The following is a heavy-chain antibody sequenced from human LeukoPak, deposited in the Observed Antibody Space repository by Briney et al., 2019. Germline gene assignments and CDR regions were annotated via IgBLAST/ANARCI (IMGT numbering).Heavy chain of an antibody. CDR3: AKVPLRYFDWLPFDY. V-gene: IGHV3-30*18. Sequence: GRSLRLSCAASGFTFSSYGMHWVRQAPGKGLEWVAVISYDGSNKHYADSVKGRFTISRDNSKNTLYLQMNSLRAEDTAVYYCAKVPLRYFDWLPFDYWGQGTLVTVSS. D-gene: IGHD3-9*01. J-gene: IGHJ4*02. CDR2: ISYDGSNK. CDR1: GFTFSSYG.